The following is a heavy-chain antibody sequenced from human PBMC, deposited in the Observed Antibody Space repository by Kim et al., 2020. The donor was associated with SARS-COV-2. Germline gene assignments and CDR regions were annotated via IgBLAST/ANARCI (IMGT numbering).Heavy chain of an antibody. Sequence: ASVKVSCKASGYTFTSYYMHWVRQAPGQGLEWMGIINPSGGSTSYAQKFQGRVTMTRDTSTSTVYMELSSLRSEDTAVYYCARAGFGELLYPIFDYWGQGTLVTVSS. J-gene: IGHJ4*02. CDR2: INPSGGST. V-gene: IGHV1-46*01. CDR3: ARAGFGELLYPIFDY. CDR1: GYTFTSYY. D-gene: IGHD3-10*01.